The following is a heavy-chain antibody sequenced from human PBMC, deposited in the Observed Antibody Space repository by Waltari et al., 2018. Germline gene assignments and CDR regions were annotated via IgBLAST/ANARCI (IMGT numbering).Heavy chain of an antibody. D-gene: IGHD3-10*01. CDR2: IFYSGST. V-gene: IGHV4-39*01. CDR3: ARLDNYDSGSYGFDW. J-gene: IGHJ4*02. Sequence: QLQLQESGSGLVKPSETLSLTCTVSGGSISSSRYYWGWIRQPPGKGLEWIGSIFYSGSTYYNPALKSRVTMSVDTSKNQCSLRLTAVTAADTAVYYCARLDNYDSGSYGFDWWGQGTLVTVSS. CDR1: GGSISSSRYY.